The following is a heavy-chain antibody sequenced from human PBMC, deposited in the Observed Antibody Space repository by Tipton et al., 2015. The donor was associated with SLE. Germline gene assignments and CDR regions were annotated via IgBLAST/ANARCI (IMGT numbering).Heavy chain of an antibody. D-gene: IGHD6-13*01. CDR3: TRSLYNTNWFWFDP. V-gene: IGHV4-59*01. J-gene: IGHJ5*02. CDR2: VHKSGTT. Sequence: TLSLTCTVSGGSISVYYWSWIRQPPGKGLEWIGDVHKSGTTNYNPSLKSRVTISLGTSTNQFSLRLSSVTAADTAVYFCTRSLYNTNWFWFDPWGQGTLVIVSS. CDR1: GGSISVYY.